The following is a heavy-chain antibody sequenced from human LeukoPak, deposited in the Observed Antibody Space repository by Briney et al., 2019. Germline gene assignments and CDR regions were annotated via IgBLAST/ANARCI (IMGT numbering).Heavy chain of an antibody. V-gene: IGHV3-48*04. J-gene: IGHJ6*02. Sequence: HTGGSLRLSCAASGFTFSSYSMNWVRQTPGKGLEWVPYISSSSSTIYYADSVKGRFTISRDNAKNSLYLQMNSLRAEDTAVYYCARLIIPKTCYDFWSGYSGRGMDVWGQGTTVTVSS. CDR2: ISSSSSTI. CDR1: GFTFSSYS. D-gene: IGHD3-3*01. CDR3: ARLIIPKTCYDFWSGYSGRGMDV.